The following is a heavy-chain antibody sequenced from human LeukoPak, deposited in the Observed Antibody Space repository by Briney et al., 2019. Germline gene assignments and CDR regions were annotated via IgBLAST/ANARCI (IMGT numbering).Heavy chain of an antibody. CDR1: GGSISSYY. J-gene: IGHJ6*03. Sequence: KASQTLSLTCTVSGGSISSYYWSWIRQPPGKGLEWIGYIYYSGSTNYNPSLKSRVTISVDTSKNQFSLKLSSVTAADTAVYYCARVKYGDYYYYYMDVWGKGTTVTVSS. CDR2: IYYSGST. V-gene: IGHV4-59*01. D-gene: IGHD4-17*01. CDR3: ARVKYGDYYYYYMDV.